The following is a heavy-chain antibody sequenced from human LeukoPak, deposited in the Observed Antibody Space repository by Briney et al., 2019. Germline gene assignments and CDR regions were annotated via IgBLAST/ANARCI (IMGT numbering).Heavy chain of an antibody. V-gene: IGHV4-39*01. D-gene: IGHD3-10*01. CDR2: IYYSGSA. J-gene: IGHJ4*02. CDR1: GGSVNSGSYY. Sequence: TSSETLSLTCTVSGGSVNSGSYYWGWIRQPPGEGLEWIGNIYYSGSASYSPSLKNRVTISVDTSKNQFSLKLNSVTAADTAVYYCARKPYGSGRFDYWGQGTLVTVSS. CDR3: ARKPYGSGRFDY.